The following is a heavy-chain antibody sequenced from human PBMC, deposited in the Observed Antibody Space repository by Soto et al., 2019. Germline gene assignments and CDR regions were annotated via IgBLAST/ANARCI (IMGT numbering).Heavy chain of an antibody. D-gene: IGHD1-26*01. CDR2: IYYSGST. Sequence: SETLSLTCTVSGGSISSGDYYWSWIRQPPGKGLEWIGYIYYSGSTYYNPSLKSRVTISVDTSKNQFSLKLSSVTAADTAVYYCASELTNRGFDYWGQGTLVNVSS. CDR1: GGSISSGDYY. CDR3: ASELTNRGFDY. V-gene: IGHV4-30-4*01. J-gene: IGHJ4*02.